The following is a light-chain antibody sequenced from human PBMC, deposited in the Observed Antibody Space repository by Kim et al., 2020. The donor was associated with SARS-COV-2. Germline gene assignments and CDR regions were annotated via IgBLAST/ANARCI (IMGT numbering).Light chain of an antibody. J-gene: IGLJ2*01. Sequence: ALGQTVRITCQGDSLRSYYASWYQQKAGQAPVVVIYGKNNRLSGIPDRFSGSTSGNTASLTITGAQAGDEAVYYCNSRDSSTYHLVFGGGTKVTVL. CDR2: GKN. V-gene: IGLV3-19*01. CDR3: NSRDSSTYHLV. CDR1: SLRSYY.